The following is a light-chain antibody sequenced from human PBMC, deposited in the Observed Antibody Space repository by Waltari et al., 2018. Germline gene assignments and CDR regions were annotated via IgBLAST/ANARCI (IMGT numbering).Light chain of an antibody. CDR3: CSYAGSYTYWV. CDR1: SSDVGGYNY. J-gene: IGLJ3*02. CDR2: DVS. Sequence: QSALTQPRSVSGSPGQSVTISCTGTSSDVGGYNYVSWYQPHPAKAPKLMIYDVSTRPSGLPDRFSGSNSGNTASLTISGLQAEDEADYYCCSYAGSYTYWVFGGGTKLTVL. V-gene: IGLV2-11*01.